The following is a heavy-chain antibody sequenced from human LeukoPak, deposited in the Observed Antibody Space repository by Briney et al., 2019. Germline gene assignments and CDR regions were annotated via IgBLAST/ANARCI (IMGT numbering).Heavy chain of an antibody. V-gene: IGHV1-69*06. CDR1: GGTFSSYA. CDR3: ARVDYGDTNWFDP. D-gene: IGHD4-17*01. Sequence: ASVKVSCKASGGTFSSYAISWVRQAPGQGLEWMGGIIPIFGTANYAQKFQGRVTITADKSTSTAYMELSSLRSEDTAVYYCARVDYGDTNWFDPWGQGTLVTVSS. CDR2: IIPIFGTA. J-gene: IGHJ5*02.